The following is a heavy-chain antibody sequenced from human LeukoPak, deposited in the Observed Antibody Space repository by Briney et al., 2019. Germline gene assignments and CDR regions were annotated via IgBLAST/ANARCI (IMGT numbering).Heavy chain of an antibody. J-gene: IGHJ4*02. CDR3: VSVGDYGDYANYFDY. Sequence: GGFLRLSCAASGFTFSSYWMHWVRQVPGKGLVWVSRINRDGGTTGYSDSVKGRFTISRDNAKNTLYLQMNGLRVEDTAVYYCVSVGDYGDYANYFDYWGQGTLGTVSS. V-gene: IGHV3-74*01. CDR2: INRDGGTT. D-gene: IGHD4-17*01. CDR1: GFTFSSYW.